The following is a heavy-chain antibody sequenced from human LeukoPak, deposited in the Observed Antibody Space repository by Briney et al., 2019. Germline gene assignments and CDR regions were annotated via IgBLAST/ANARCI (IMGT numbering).Heavy chain of an antibody. D-gene: IGHD3-16*01. CDR1: GFTFSSYA. J-gene: IGHJ3*02. Sequence: GGSLRLSCAASGFTFSSYAMHWVRQAPGKGLEWVAVISYDGSNKYYADSVKGRFTISRDNSKNRLYLQMNSLRAEDTAVYYCAKKLGGVYGFDIWGQGTMVTVSS. CDR2: ISYDGSNK. V-gene: IGHV3-30-3*02. CDR3: AKKLGGVYGFDI.